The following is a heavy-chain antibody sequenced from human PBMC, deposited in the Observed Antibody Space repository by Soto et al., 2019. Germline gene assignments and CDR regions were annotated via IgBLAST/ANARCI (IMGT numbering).Heavy chain of an antibody. Sequence: ASVKVSCKASGYTFTSYAMHWVRQAPGQRLEWMGGINPSNGTTNYAQKFQGRVTITRDKSTSTAYMELSSLRSEDTAVYYCAREPYDYVWGSYRPRFDYWGQGTLVTVSS. J-gene: IGHJ4*02. CDR3: AREPYDYVWGSYRPRFDY. CDR1: GYTFTSYA. V-gene: IGHV1-3*01. CDR2: INPSNGTT. D-gene: IGHD3-16*02.